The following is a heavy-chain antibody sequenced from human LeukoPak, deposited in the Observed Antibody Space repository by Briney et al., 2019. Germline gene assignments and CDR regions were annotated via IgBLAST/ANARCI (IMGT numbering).Heavy chain of an antibody. D-gene: IGHD2-21*01. CDR2: ISKSGNNL. V-gene: IGHV3-48*03. J-gene: IGHJ5*02. CDR3: ARDFAQNWFDT. Sequence: GGSLRPSCVASGFTFSLYEMNWVRQAPGKGLEWVSCISKSGNNLHYADSVKGRFTISRDNAKNSLYLQMNSLRVEDTAVYYCARDFAQNWFDTWGQGTLVTVSA. CDR1: GFTFSLYE.